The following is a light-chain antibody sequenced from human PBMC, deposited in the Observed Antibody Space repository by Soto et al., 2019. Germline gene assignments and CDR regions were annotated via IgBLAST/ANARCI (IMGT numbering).Light chain of an antibody. CDR1: QSVSSSY. J-gene: IGKJ1*01. Sequence: EIVLTQSPGTLSLSPGERATLSCRASQSVSSSYLAWYQQTPGQAPRLLVYDTSYRATGVPDRFSGSGSGTDFTLTISRLEPEDSAVYYSQQYDCSPWTCGQGTKVEIK. V-gene: IGKV3-20*01. CDR2: DTS. CDR3: QQYDCSPWT.